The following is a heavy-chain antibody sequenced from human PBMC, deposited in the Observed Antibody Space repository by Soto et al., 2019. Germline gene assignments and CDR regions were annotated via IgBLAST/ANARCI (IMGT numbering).Heavy chain of an antibody. J-gene: IGHJ6*02. D-gene: IGHD2-2*01. CDR3: ARSGSLEYCSSTSCYGSYYYYGMDV. CDR1: GFTFSSYG. V-gene: IGHV3-33*01. Sequence: QVQLVESGGGVVQPGRSLRLSCAASGFTFSSYGMHWVRQAPGKGLEWVAVIWYDGSNKYYADSVKGRFTISRDNSKNTLYLQMNSLRAEDTAVYYCARSGSLEYCSSTSCYGSYYYYGMDVWGQGTTVTVSS. CDR2: IWYDGSNK.